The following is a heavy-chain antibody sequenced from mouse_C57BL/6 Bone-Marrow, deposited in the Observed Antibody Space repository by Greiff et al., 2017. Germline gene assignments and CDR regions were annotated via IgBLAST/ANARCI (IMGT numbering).Heavy chain of an antibody. CDR2: IYPGNSDT. CDR1: GYTFTSYW. J-gene: IGHJ3*01. Sequence: VQLQQSGTVLARPGASVKMSCKTSGYTFTSYWMHWVKQRPGQGLEWIGAIYPGNSDTSYNQKFKGKAKLTAVTSASTAYMELSSLTNEDSAFYYCTRRKWWFAYWGQGTLVTVSA. CDR3: TRRKWWFAY. V-gene: IGHV1-5*01. D-gene: IGHD1-3*01.